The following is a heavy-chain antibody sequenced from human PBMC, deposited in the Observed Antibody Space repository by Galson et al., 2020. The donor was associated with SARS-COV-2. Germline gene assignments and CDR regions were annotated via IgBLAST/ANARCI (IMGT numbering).Heavy chain of an antibody. CDR2: IYWDDDK. Sequence: SGPTLVKPTETLTLTCSVSGFSLSTDGVGVGWIRQPPGKALEWLALIYWDDDKRYRPSLKRRRTITKDTFKNQVVLRMTNMDPVDTATYYCAHRMLPDSPSFQVDAYDYWGQGSLVTVSS. CDR1: GFSLSTDGVG. J-gene: IGHJ4*02. D-gene: IGHD2-8*01. CDR3: AHRMLPDSPSFQVDAYDY. V-gene: IGHV2-5*02.